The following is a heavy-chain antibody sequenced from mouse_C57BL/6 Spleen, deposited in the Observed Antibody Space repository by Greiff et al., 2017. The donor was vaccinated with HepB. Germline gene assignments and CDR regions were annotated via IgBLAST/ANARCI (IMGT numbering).Heavy chain of an antibody. D-gene: IGHD6-1*01. CDR3: ARWQGSLDY. CDR2: IYPSDSET. J-gene: IGHJ2*01. CDR1: GYTFTSYW. V-gene: IGHV1-61*01. Sequence: VQLQQPGAELVRPGSSVKLSCKASGYTFTSYWMDWVKQRPGQGLEWIGNIYPSDSETHYNQKFKDKATLTVDKSSSTAYMQLSSLTSEDSAVYYCARWQGSLDYWGQGTTLTVSS.